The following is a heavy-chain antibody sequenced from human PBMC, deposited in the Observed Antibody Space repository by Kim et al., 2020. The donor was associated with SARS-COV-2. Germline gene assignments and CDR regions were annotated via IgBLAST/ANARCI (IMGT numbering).Heavy chain of an antibody. Sequence: GESLKISCKGSGYTFTTFWIAWVRQMPGKGLEYMGIIYPGDSGTRYNQSFEGQVTISDDKSISSVFLHWGSLKASDTAMYYCARGYGDQAFDVWGQGTMITVSS. D-gene: IGHD4-17*01. CDR3: ARGYGDQAFDV. V-gene: IGHV5-51*01. J-gene: IGHJ3*01. CDR2: IYPGDSGT. CDR1: GYTFTTFW.